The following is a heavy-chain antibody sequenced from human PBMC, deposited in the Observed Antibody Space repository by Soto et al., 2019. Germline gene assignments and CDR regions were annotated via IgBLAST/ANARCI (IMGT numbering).Heavy chain of an antibody. D-gene: IGHD2-15*01. J-gene: IGHJ5*02. CDR1: GFTFSSYA. Sequence: LRLSCAASGFTFSSYAMSWVRQAPWKGLEWVSAISGSGGTAYYADSVKGRFTISRDNSKNTLYLQMNSLRAEDTAVYYCAKAGTRYCSGGSCYSKGFDPWGQGTLVTVSS. CDR2: ISGSGGTA. V-gene: IGHV3-23*01. CDR3: AKAGTRYCSGGSCYSKGFDP.